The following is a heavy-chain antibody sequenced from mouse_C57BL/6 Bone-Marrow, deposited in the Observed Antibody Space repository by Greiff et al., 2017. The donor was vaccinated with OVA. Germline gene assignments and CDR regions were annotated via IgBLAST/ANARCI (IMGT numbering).Heavy chain of an antibody. D-gene: IGHD1-1*01. Sequence: VQLQQSGPELVKPGASVKIPCKASGYTFTDYNMDWVKQSHGKSLEWIGDINPNNGGTIYNQKFKGKATLTVDKSSSTAYMELRSLTSEDTAVYYWARNYGSSYWYFDVWGTGTTVTVSS. CDR2: INPNNGGT. J-gene: IGHJ1*03. CDR1: GYTFTDYN. CDR3: ARNYGSSYWYFDV. V-gene: IGHV1-18*01.